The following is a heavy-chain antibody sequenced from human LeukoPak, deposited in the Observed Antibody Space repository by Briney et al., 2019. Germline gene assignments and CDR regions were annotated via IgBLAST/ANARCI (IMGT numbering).Heavy chain of an antibody. CDR2: IKSDGSQI. V-gene: IGHV3-7*01. Sequence: GGSLRLSCVASGMTFSSHWMTWVRQTTGKGLEWLATIKSDGSQIYYLDSVKGRFTISRDNAKNSLYLQMNSLRAEDTAVYYCARGPRFAIRMIVVVTKGHFDYWGQGTLVTVSS. J-gene: IGHJ4*02. CDR1: GMTFSSHW. D-gene: IGHD3-22*01. CDR3: ARGPRFAIRMIVVVTKGHFDY.